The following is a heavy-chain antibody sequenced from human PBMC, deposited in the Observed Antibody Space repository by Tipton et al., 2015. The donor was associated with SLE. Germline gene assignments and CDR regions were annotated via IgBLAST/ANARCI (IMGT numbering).Heavy chain of an antibody. CDR1: GGAISTFY. Sequence: TLSLTCTVSGGAISTFYWSWIRQSAGKGLEWIGRIYSSGRNNYNPSLKSRVTISVDTSKNQFSLNLSSVTAADTAVYYCARDLGSLWSRYGLDIWGQGTTVTVSS. V-gene: IGHV4-4*07. J-gene: IGHJ6*02. CDR3: ARDLGSLWSRYGLDI. D-gene: IGHD2-21*01. CDR2: IYSSGRN.